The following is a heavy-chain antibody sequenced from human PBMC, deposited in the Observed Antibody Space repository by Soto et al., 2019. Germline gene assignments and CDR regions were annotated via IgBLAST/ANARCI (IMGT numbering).Heavy chain of an antibody. CDR3: AREGGGSYSGNSGIAFDY. Sequence: QVQLVQSGAEVKKPGASVKVXXXXSEYTFTGYYLHWVRQAPGQGLEWMGWINPNGGTNYAQKFQGRVTMTSDTSISTADMELSRLRSDDTAVYYCAREGGGSYSGNSGIAFDYWGQGTLVTVSS. CDR2: INPNGGT. J-gene: IGHJ4*02. D-gene: IGHD6-13*01. CDR1: EYTFTGYY. V-gene: IGHV1-2*02.